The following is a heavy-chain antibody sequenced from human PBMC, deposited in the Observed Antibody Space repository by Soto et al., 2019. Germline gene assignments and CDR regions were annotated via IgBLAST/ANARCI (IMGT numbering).Heavy chain of an antibody. CDR3: AAIERWSESNY. CDR1: GFTFSRYW. J-gene: IGHJ4*02. Sequence: EVHLVGSGGGLVQPGGSLRLSCVASGFTFSRYWMNWVRQAPGKGLEWVANIKEDGSEINYVDSLKGRFTISRDNAKESVYLQMTTLRAEDTGVYFFAAIERWSESNYWGQGIRVAVSS. CDR2: IKEDGSEI. V-gene: IGHV3-7*01. D-gene: IGHD2-15*01.